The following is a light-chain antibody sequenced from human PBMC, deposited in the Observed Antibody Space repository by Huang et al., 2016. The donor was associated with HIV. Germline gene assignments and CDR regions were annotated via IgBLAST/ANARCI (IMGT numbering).Light chain of an antibody. Sequence: EIVMTQSPATLSVSPGERATLSCRASQTVKSNLAWYQHKPGQAPRLLIYGASTRATGVPARFSGSGSGTKFTLTISSLQSEYFAVYYCQQYNNWLAFGQGTKVEIK. CDR1: QTVKSN. CDR3: QQYNNWLA. J-gene: IGKJ1*01. CDR2: GAS. V-gene: IGKV3-15*01.